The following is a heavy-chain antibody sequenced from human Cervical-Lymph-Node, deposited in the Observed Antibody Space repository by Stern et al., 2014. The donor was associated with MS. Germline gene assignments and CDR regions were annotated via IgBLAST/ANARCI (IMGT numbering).Heavy chain of an antibody. CDR1: GFSFGTSW. D-gene: IGHD2/OR15-2a*01. CDR3: ARDRRAFLDY. J-gene: IGHJ4*02. V-gene: IGHV3-7*01. Sequence: EVQLVESGGGLVQPGGSLRLSCVASGFSFGTSWMSWVRQPPGRGLEWVANIRQDGYDKFYVDSVKGRFTISRDNARNSLYLQMNSLTVADTAVYYCARDRRAFLDYGGQGTHVAVSS. CDR2: IRQDGYDK.